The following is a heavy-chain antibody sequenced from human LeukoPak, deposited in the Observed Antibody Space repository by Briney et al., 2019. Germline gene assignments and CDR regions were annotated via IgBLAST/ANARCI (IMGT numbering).Heavy chain of an antibody. CDR3: ARDRGYYVFDY. D-gene: IGHD3-22*01. J-gene: IGHJ4*02. CDR1: GFTFSNYW. Sequence: GGSLRLSCAASGFTFSNYWMTWVRQAPGKGLEWVAHVKPDGSEKSYVDSVKGRFTISRDNAQNSLYLQTNSLRAEDTAVYYCARDRGYYVFDYWGQGTLVTVSS. V-gene: IGHV3-7*01. CDR2: VKPDGSEK.